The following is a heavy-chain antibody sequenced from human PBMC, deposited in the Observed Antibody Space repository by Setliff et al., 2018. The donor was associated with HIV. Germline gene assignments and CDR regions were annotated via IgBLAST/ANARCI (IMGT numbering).Heavy chain of an antibody. J-gene: IGHJ3*02. Sequence: PSETLSLTCTVSGYSISSGYYWGWIRLPPGKGLEWIGSVYYSGSTYYNPSLKSRVTISVDTSKNQFSLKLSSVTAADTAVYYCARGPGGTVPKPLDAFDIWGQGTMVTVSS. V-gene: IGHV4-38-2*02. CDR3: ARGPGGTVPKPLDAFDI. D-gene: IGHD1-1*01. CDR2: VYYSGST. CDR1: GYSISSGYY.